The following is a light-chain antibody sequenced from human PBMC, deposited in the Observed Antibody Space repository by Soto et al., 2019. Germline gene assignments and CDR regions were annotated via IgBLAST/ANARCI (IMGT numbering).Light chain of an antibody. CDR3: QKSYSTPTYP. CDR2: AAS. Sequence: DIQMTQSPSSLSASVGDRVTITCRASQSISSYLNWYQQKPGKAPKLLIYAASSLQSGVPSRFSGSGSGTDFPLTISSLQPEDFATYYCQKSYSTPTYPFGQGTKLEIK. J-gene: IGKJ2*01. CDR1: QSISSY. V-gene: IGKV1-39*01.